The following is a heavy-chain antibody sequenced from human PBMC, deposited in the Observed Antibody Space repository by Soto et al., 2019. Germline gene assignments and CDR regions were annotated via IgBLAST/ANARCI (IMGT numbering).Heavy chain of an antibody. J-gene: IGHJ4*02. CDR3: ARQKHQPRKNRGVQKGYFDY. V-gene: IGHV4-34*01. CDR1: GGSFSGYY. D-gene: IGHD3-10*01. CDR2: INHSGST. Sequence: SETLSLTCAVYGGSFSGYYWSWIRQPPGKGLEWIGEINHSGSTNYNPSLKSRVTISVDTSKNQFSLKLSSVTAADTAVYYCARQKHQPRKNRGVQKGYFDYWGQGTLVTVSS.